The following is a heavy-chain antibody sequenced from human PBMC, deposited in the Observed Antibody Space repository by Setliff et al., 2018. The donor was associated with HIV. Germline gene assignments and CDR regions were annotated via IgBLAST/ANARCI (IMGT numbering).Heavy chain of an antibody. CDR2: FSGGRA. Sequence: PGGSLRLSCAASGFTFSNYAMNWVRQTPGKGLEWVSTFSGGRAYYADSVKGRFTISRDNSKNTLYLQLNTLRPEDTAVYYCASARIPTGGTSTSLDYWGQGALVTVSS. V-gene: IGHV3-23*01. CDR3: ASARIPTGGTSTSLDY. J-gene: IGHJ4*02. CDR1: GFTFSNYA. D-gene: IGHD1-1*01.